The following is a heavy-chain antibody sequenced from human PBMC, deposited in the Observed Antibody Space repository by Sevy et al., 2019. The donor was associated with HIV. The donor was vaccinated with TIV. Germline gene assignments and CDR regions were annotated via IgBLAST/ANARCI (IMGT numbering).Heavy chain of an antibody. CDR3: ARGRSDTAMFDY. CDR2: IYPDDSDT. D-gene: IGHD5-18*01. CDR1: GYSFTSYW. Sequence: GESLKISCKGSGYSFTSYWIGWVRQMPGKGLGWMGNIYPDDSDTRYSPSFQGQVIISADKSISTAYLQWNSLKVSDTAMFFCARGRSDTAMFDYWGQGTLVTVSS. J-gene: IGHJ4*02. V-gene: IGHV5-51*01.